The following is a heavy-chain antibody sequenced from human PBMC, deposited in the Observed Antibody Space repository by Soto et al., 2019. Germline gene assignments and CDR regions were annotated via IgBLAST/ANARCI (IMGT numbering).Heavy chain of an antibody. Sequence: SGPTLVNPTQTLTLTCTFSGFSLTTSGVGVGWLRQPPGKALEWLALIYWDDDKRYRPSLKSRLTITKDTSKNQVVITLTDIDPADTGTYYCSYTSLRDYIIRRPFEPWAQRTLVTVSS. J-gene: IGHJ5*02. CDR3: SYTSLRDYIIRRPFEP. CDR1: GFSLTTSGVG. CDR2: IYWDDDK. V-gene: IGHV2-5*02. D-gene: IGHD4-17*01.